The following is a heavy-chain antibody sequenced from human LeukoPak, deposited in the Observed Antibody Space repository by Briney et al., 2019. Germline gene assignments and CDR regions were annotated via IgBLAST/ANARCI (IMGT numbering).Heavy chain of an antibody. D-gene: IGHD6-13*01. CDR3: TANPGRSAAAVDY. CDR1: GFTFSNAW. V-gene: IGHV3-15*01. CDR2: IKSKTDGGTT. J-gene: IGHJ4*02. Sequence: GGSLRLSCAASGFTFSNAWMSWVRQAPGKGLEWVGRIKSKTDGGTTDYAAPVKGRFTISRDDSKNTLYLQMNSLRAEDTAVYYCTANPGRSAAAVDYWGQGTLVTVSS.